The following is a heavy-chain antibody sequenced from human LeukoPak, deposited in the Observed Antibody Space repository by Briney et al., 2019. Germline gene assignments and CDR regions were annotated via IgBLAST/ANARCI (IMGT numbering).Heavy chain of an antibody. CDR2: ISWNSGSI. CDR1: GFTFSSYA. J-gene: IGHJ6*02. Sequence: GGSLRLSCAASGFTFSSYAMSWVRQAPGKGLEWVSGISWNSGSIGYADSVKGRFTISRDNAKNSLYLQMNSLRAEDTAVYYCAREGPPILYGMDVWGQGTTVTVSS. V-gene: IGHV3-20*04. CDR3: AREGPPILYGMDV.